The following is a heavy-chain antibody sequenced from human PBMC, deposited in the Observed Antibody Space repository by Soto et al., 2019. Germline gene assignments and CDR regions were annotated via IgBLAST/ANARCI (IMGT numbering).Heavy chain of an antibody. J-gene: IGHJ4*02. D-gene: IGHD3-22*01. CDR2: IYYSGST. CDR1: GGSISSGGFH. Sequence: PSETLSLTCTVSGGSISSGGFHWSLIRQHPGKGLEWIGYIYYSGSTYYNPSLKSRVTISVDRSKNQFSLKLSSVTAADTAVYYCARYLGNYYYDSSGYHYYFDYWGQGTLVTVSS. CDR3: ARYLGNYYYDSSGYHYYFDY. V-gene: IGHV4-31*03.